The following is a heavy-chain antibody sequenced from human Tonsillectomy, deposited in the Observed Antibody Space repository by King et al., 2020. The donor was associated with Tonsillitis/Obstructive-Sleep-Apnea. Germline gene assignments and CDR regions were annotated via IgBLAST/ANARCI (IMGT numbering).Heavy chain of an antibody. D-gene: IGHD3-9*01. CDR2: INHGGST. Sequence: VQLQQWGAGLLKPSETLSLTCAVHGGSFSAYYWSWIRQPPGKGLEWIGEINHGGSTKYNPSLKSRVIISLDSSKNQFSLKLSSVTAADTAVYYCARGDLLTGYYASTDFDYWGQGTLVTVSA. V-gene: IGHV4-34*01. CDR3: ARGDLLTGYYASTDFDY. CDR1: GGSFSAYY. J-gene: IGHJ4*02.